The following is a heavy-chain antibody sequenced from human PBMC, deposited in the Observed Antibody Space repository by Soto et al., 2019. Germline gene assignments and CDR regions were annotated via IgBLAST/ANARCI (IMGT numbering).Heavy chain of an antibody. V-gene: IGHV3-33*01. CDR2: IWYDGSET. D-gene: IGHD6-19*01. Sequence: QVQLVESGGGVVQPGKSLRLSCAASGFSFSESGMEWVRQAPGKGLEWVAAIWYDGSETYYGDSVKGRFTISRDNSKNTLYLQMSGLRAEDTAVYYCATFLAVGGTHHWGQGTLVTVSS. CDR1: GFSFSESG. CDR3: ATFLAVGGTHH. J-gene: IGHJ1*01.